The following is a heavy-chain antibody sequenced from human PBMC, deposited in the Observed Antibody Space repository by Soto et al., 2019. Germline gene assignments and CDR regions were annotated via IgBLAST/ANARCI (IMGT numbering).Heavy chain of an antibody. V-gene: IGHV1-8*01. CDR3: ARAKGSRYNWNDGDLDI. Sequence: ASVKVSCKASGYTFTSYDINWVRQATGQGLEWMGWMNPNSGNTGYAQKFQGRVTMTRNTSISTAYMELSSLRSEDTAVYYCARAKGSRYNWNDGDLDIWGQGTMVTVSS. J-gene: IGHJ3*02. CDR1: GYTFTSYD. CDR2: MNPNSGNT. D-gene: IGHD1-20*01.